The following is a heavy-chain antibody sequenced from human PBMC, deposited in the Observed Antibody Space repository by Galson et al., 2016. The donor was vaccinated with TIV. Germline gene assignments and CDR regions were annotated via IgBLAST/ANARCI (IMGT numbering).Heavy chain of an antibody. Sequence: PALVKPTQTLTLTCTFSGFSLTTYGMCVSWIRQPPGKALEWLARTDWDGDKFYSTSLQTRLSLSKDTSRNQVGLTLSNVDPVDTATYFCARSSIRDVSTHRFFDYWGQGTLVTVSP. CDR2: TDWDGDK. D-gene: IGHD5-24*01. CDR1: GFSLTTYGMC. V-gene: IGHV2-70*17. CDR3: ARSSIRDVSTHRFFDY. J-gene: IGHJ4*02.